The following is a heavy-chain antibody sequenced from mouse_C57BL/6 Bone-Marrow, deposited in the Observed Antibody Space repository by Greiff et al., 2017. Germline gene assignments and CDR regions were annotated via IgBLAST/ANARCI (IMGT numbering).Heavy chain of an antibody. V-gene: IGHV1-69*01. CDR3: AREKLGSLYAMDY. Sequence: VKLQQPGAELVMPGASVKLSCKASGYTFTSYWMHWVKQRPGQGLEWIGEIDPSDSYTNYNQKFKGKSTLTVDKSSSTAYMQLSSLTSEDSAVYYCAREKLGSLYAMDYWGQGTSVTDSS. CDR1: GYTFTSYW. J-gene: IGHJ4*01. CDR2: IDPSDSYT. D-gene: IGHD6-1*01.